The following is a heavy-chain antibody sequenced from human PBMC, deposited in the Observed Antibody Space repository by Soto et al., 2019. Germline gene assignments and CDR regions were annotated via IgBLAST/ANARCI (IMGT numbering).Heavy chain of an antibody. CDR2: IIPIFGTA. J-gene: IGHJ6*02. CDR3: ARGRIVVVTAASGNYYYGMDV. Sequence: GASVKVSFKASGGTFSSYAISWVRQAPGQGLEWMGGIIPIFGTANYAQKFQGRVTITADESTSTAYMELSSLRSEDTAVYYCARGRIVVVTAASGNYYYGMDVWGQGTTVTVSS. CDR1: GGTFSSYA. D-gene: IGHD2-2*01. V-gene: IGHV1-69*13.